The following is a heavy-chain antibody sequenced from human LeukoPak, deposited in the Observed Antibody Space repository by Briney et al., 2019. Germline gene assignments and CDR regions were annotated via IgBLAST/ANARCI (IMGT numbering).Heavy chain of an antibody. CDR3: ARVNYGSATKEDY. V-gene: IGHV4-31*03. CDR1: GGSISSGGYY. CDR2: IYYSGSA. J-gene: IGHJ4*02. Sequence: SETLSLTCTVSGGSISSGGYYWSWIRQHPGKGLEWIGYIYYSGSAYYNPSLKSRVTISVDTSENQFSLKLSSVTAADTAVYYCARVNYGSATKEDYWGQGTLVSVSS. D-gene: IGHD3-10*01.